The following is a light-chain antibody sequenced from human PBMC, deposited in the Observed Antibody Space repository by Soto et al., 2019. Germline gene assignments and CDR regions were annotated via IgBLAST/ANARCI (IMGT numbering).Light chain of an antibody. V-gene: IGLV4-69*01. J-gene: IGLJ2*01. CDR1: SGHSSYA. CDR3: QTWGTGIVV. CDR2: LNSDGSH. Sequence: QPVLTQSPSASASLGASVKLTCTLTSGHSSYAIAWHQQQPEKGPRYLMKLNSDGSHSKGDGIPYRFSGSSSGAERYLTISSLQSEDEADYYCQTWGTGIVVFGGGTKLTVL.